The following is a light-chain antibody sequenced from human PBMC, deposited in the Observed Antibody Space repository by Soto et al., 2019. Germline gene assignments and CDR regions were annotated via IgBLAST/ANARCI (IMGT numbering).Light chain of an antibody. CDR1: QDITNY. Sequence: IQMTQSPSSMSASGGDRVTITCQASQDITNYLIWYQQKPGKAPKLLIYDASSLGTGVSSRFSGSGSGTHFTLTISSLQPEDIATYYCQQFDSVPCTFGQGNKLDIK. J-gene: IGKJ2*02. CDR2: DAS. V-gene: IGKV1-33*01. CDR3: QQFDSVPCT.